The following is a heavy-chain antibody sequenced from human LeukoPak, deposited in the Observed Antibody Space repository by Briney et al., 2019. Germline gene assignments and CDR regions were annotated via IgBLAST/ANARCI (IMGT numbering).Heavy chain of an antibody. V-gene: IGHV1-69*13. Sequence: SVKVSCKASGGTFTSYAISWVRQAPGQGLEWMGGIIPIFGTANYAQKFQGRVTITADESTRTAYMKLSSARSADTAVSFCARDVGYGGNSGFGYWGQGTLVTASP. CDR2: IIPIFGTA. J-gene: IGHJ4*02. CDR3: ARDVGYGGNSGFGY. D-gene: IGHD4-23*01. CDR1: GGTFTSYA.